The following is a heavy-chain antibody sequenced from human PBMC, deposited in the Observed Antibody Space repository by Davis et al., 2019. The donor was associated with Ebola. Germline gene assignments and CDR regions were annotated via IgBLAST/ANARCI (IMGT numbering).Heavy chain of an antibody. CDR1: GGSISSYY. CDR3: ARGEAMVLYYGMDV. J-gene: IGHJ6*02. D-gene: IGHD5-18*01. Sequence: MPSETLSLTCTVSGGSISSYYWSWIRQPPGKGLEWIGYIYYSGSTNYNPSLKSRVTISVDTSKNQFSLKLSSVTAADTAVYYCARGEAMVLYYGMDVWGQGTTVTVSS. CDR2: IYYSGST. V-gene: IGHV4-59*01.